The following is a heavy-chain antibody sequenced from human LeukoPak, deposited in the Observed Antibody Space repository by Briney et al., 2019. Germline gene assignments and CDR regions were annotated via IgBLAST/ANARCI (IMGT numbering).Heavy chain of an antibody. Sequence: ASVRVSCKASGYTFTSFDINWVRQATGQGLEWMGWMNPNSGNTGYAQKFQGRVTMTRNTSISTAYMELSSLRSEDTAVYYCARFHQLLPFYYYYGMDVWGQGTTVPVSS. CDR1: GYTFTSFD. V-gene: IGHV1-8*01. J-gene: IGHJ6*02. CDR3: ARFHQLLPFYYYYGMDV. D-gene: IGHD2-2*01. CDR2: MNPNSGNT.